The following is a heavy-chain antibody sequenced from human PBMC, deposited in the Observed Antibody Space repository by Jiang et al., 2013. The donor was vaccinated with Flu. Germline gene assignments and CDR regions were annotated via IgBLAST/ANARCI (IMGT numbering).Heavy chain of an antibody. D-gene: IGHD2-15*01. CDR2: SIIVGRATT. CDR3: ARLSCSGGSCYEAY. J-gene: IGHJ4*02. V-gene: IGHV4-59*08. CDR1: SGPISGYY. Sequence: GSGLVKPSETLSLTCIVSSGPISGYYWSWIRQPPGRGRGIGLDISIIVGRATTTTTPPSRVGSPFLVDTSKDQISLHLTSVTAADTAVYYCARLSCSGGSCYEAYWGRGNPGHRLL.